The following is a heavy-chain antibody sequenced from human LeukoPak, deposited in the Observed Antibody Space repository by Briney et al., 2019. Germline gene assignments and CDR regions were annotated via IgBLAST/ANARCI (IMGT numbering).Heavy chain of an antibody. CDR2: ISGGTSGT. Sequence: GGSLRLSCAASGFTFSIYVMSWVRQAPGKGLEWVSTISGGTSGTYYADSVKGRFTISRDNSKNTLFLQMNSLRAEDTAVYYCAKDLSCTTATCSLDYWGQGTLVTVSS. J-gene: IGHJ4*02. D-gene: IGHD2-2*01. CDR1: GFTFSIYV. V-gene: IGHV3-23*01. CDR3: AKDLSCTTATCSLDY.